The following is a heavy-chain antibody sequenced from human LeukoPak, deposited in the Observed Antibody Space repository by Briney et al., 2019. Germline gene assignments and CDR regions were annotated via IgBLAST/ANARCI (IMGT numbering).Heavy chain of an antibody. CDR3: TTMNHYGDNA. CDR2: ISSSSSTI. J-gene: IGHJ4*02. D-gene: IGHD4-17*01. Sequence: GGSLRLSCAASGFTFSSYSMNWVRQAPGKGLEWVSYISSSSSTIYYADSVKGRFIISRDNAKNSLYLQMNSLRAEDTAVYYCTTMNHYGDNAWGQGTLVTVSS. V-gene: IGHV3-48*01. CDR1: GFTFSSYS.